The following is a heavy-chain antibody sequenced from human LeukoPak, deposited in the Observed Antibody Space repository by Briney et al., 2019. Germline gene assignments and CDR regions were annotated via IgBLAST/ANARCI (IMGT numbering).Heavy chain of an antibody. CDR1: GYTFTTYD. D-gene: IGHD3-16*01. Sequence: ASVKVSCKASGYTFTTYDINWVRQATGQGLERMGWMNPNSGNSGYAQKFQGRVTITRDTSINTAYMELSSLRSEDTAVYYCARDRGNYAPREDDAFDIWGQGTMVTVSS. CDR3: ARDRGNYAPREDDAFDI. V-gene: IGHV1-8*02. J-gene: IGHJ3*02. CDR2: MNPNSGNS.